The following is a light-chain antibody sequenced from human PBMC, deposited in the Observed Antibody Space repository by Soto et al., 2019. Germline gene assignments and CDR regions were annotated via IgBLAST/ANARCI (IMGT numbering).Light chain of an antibody. J-gene: IGLJ1*01. V-gene: IGLV2-14*01. Sequence: QSALTQPASVSGSPRQSITISCTGTSHDVGRYDYVSWYQQHPGKAPKILIYEVTYRPSGVSNRFSASKSGNTASLTISGLQPEDEADYYCNSYTSSNTLVFGTGTKVTVL. CDR3: NSYTSSNTLV. CDR1: SHDVGRYDY. CDR2: EVT.